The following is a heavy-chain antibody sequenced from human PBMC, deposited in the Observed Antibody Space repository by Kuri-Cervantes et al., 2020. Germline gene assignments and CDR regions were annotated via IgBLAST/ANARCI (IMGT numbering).Heavy chain of an antibody. CDR3: ARINYDSSGYYEYYYGMDV. Sequence: SETLSLTCTVSGGSIITYDWSWIRQPPGKGPEWMGYISYAGTTNYHPSLKSRFTIFRDTSENHFSLRLTSVTAADTAVYYCARINYDSSGYYEYYYGMDVWGQGTTVTVSS. V-gene: IGHV4-59*08. J-gene: IGHJ6*02. D-gene: IGHD3-22*01. CDR1: GGSIITYD. CDR2: ISYAGTT.